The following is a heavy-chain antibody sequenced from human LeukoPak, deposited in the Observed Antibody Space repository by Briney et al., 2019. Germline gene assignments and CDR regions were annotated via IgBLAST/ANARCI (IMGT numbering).Heavy chain of an antibody. CDR2: ISGSGGST. CDR1: GFTFSSYG. J-gene: IGHJ4*02. V-gene: IGHV3-23*01. CDR3: AKYVYYYDSSGYYYRYFDY. D-gene: IGHD3-22*01. Sequence: GGTLRLSCAASGFTFSSYGMSWVRQAPGKGLEWVSAISGSGGSTYYADSVKGRFTISRDNSKNTLYLQMNSLRAEDTAVYYCAKYVYYYDSSGYYYRYFDYWGQGTLVTVSS.